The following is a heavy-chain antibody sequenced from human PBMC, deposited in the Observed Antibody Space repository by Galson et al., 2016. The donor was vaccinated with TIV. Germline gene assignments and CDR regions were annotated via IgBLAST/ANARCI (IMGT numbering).Heavy chain of an antibody. CDR1: GNTFTSYT. J-gene: IGHJ3*02. D-gene: IGHD3-22*01. V-gene: IGHV1-3*01. Sequence: SCKASGNTFTSYTLHWVRQAPGQRLEWMGWINVDNGNTKYSQKFQGRVTITRDTSATTAYMELSSLRPEDTALYYCVREGHGDSSDNSGRAFDMWGRGTMVTVSS. CDR3: VREGHGDSSDNSGRAFDM. CDR2: INVDNGNT.